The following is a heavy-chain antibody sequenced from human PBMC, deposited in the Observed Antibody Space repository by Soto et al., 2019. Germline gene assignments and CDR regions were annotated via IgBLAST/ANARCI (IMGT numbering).Heavy chain of an antibody. CDR2: IVVGSGNT. CDR3: AAPRDYSNYGYYYYYGMDV. D-gene: IGHD4-4*01. V-gene: IGHV1-58*01. Sequence: SVKVSCKASGFTFTSSAVQWVRQARGQRLEWIGWIVVGSGNTNYAQKFQERVTITRDMSTSTAYMELSSLRSEDTAVYYCAAPRDYSNYGYYYYYGMDVWGQGTTVT. CDR1: GFTFTSSA. J-gene: IGHJ6*02.